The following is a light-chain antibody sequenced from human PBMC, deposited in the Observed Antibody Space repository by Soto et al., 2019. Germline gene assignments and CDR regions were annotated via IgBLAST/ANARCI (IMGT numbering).Light chain of an antibody. J-gene: IGKJ5*01. CDR1: QSISSY. CDR2: AAS. Sequence: DIQMTQSPSSLSASVGGRVTITCRASQSISSYLNWYQQKPGKAPKLLIYAASSLQSGVPSRFSGTGSGTEFTLTISSLKSEDYAVYYCQQYKSWPPITFGQGTRLEIK. CDR3: QQYKSWPPIT. V-gene: IGKV1-39*01.